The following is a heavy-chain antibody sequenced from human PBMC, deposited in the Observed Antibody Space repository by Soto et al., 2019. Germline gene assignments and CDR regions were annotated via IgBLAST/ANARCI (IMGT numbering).Heavy chain of an antibody. V-gene: IGHV3-23*01. J-gene: IGHJ4*02. CDR2: ISGSGGST. Sequence: GGSLRLSCAASGFTFSSYAMSWVRQAPGKGLEWVSAISGSGGSTYYADSVKGRFTISRDNSKNTLYLQMNSLRAENTAVYYCAKAKFYDYIWGTTAPLDYWGQGTLVTVSS. CDR3: AKAKFYDYIWGTTAPLDY. D-gene: IGHD3-16*01. CDR1: GFTFSSYA.